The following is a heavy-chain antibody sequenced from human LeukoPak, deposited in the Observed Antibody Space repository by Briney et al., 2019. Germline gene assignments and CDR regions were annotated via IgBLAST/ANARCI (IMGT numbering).Heavy chain of an antibody. CDR2: IYYSGST. CDR1: GRSIGGYY. J-gene: IGHJ4*02. D-gene: IGHD3-16*02. Sequence: PSETLSLTCTVSGRSIGGYYWNWVRQPPGKGLEWIGYIYYSGSTNYNPSLKSRVTISVDTSKNQFSLKLSSMTAADTAVYYCARVIGGRFDYWGQGTLVTVSS. CDR3: ARVIGGRFDY. V-gene: IGHV4-59*08.